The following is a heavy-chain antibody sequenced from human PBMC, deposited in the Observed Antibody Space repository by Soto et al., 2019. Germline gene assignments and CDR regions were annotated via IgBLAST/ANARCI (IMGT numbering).Heavy chain of an antibody. CDR1: GYTFTVYY. Sequence: ASVKVSCKASGYTFTVYYMHWVRQAPGKGLEWMGWINPKSGGTMYPQKFQGRVTMTWDTSISTAYMALTRLRSDDTAVYYCSRDLAKGGGSAGFDYWGQGTLVTVSS. CDR2: INPKSGGT. J-gene: IGHJ4*02. V-gene: IGHV1-2*02. D-gene: IGHD1-26*01. CDR3: SRDLAKGGGSAGFDY.